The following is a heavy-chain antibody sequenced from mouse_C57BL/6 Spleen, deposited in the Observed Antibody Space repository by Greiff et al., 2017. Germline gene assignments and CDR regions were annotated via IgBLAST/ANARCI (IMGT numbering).Heavy chain of an antibody. Sequence: EVKLQQSGAELVKPGASVKLSCTASGFNIKDYYMHWVKQRTEQGLEWIGRIDPEDGETKYAPKFQGKATITADTSSNTAYLRLSSLTSEDTAVYYCAMAGGLLPFDYWGQGTTLTVSS. CDR2: IDPEDGET. J-gene: IGHJ2*01. V-gene: IGHV14-2*01. CDR1: GFNIKDYY. CDR3: AMAGGLLPFDY. D-gene: IGHD2-3*01.